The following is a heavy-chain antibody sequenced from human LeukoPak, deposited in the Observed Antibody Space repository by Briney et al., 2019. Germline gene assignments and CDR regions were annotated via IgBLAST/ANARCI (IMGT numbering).Heavy chain of an antibody. CDR3: ARGGYNYGWGYDF. CDR1: GFIFSNYA. Sequence: GGSLRLSCAASGFIFSNYAMTWVRQAPMKGLEWVSTISGRGDSTFYADSVKGRFTTSKDIPKNTLYLQMNSLRDEDTAVYYCARGGYNYGWGYDFWGQGILVTVSS. V-gene: IGHV3-23*01. D-gene: IGHD3-10*01. CDR2: ISGRGDST. J-gene: IGHJ4*02.